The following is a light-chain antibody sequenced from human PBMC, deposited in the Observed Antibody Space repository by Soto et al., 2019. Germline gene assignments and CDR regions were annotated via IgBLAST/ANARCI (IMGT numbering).Light chain of an antibody. CDR2: KAS. CDR3: QQYNSLWT. V-gene: IGKV1-5*03. Sequence: DIQMTQSPSTLSASVGDRVTITCRASQSISSWLAWYQQKPGKAPKLLIYKASSLESGFPSRFSGSGSGTEFTLTISSLQPDDFATYYCQQYNSLWTFGQGTKVDIK. CDR1: QSISSW. J-gene: IGKJ1*01.